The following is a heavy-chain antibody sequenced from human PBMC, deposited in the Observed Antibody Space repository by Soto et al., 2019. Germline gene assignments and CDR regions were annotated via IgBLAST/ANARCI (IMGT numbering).Heavy chain of an antibody. V-gene: IGHV1-18*01. Sequence: QVQRVQSGAEVKKPGASVKVSYKASGYAFTSHGMSWVRQAPGQGLEWMGWISAYNGNTKYGQKLQGRVTMTTDTSTSTAYMELRSLRSDDTAVYYCARDEGWTGACDIWGQGTMVTVSS. J-gene: IGHJ3*02. D-gene: IGHD2-15*01. CDR1: GYAFTSHG. CDR2: ISAYNGNT. CDR3: ARDEGWTGACDI.